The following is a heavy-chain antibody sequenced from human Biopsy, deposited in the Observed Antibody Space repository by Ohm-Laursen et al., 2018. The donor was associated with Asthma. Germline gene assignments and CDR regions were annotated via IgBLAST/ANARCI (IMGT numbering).Heavy chain of an antibody. D-gene: IGHD2-2*01. CDR3: ARKAGSCISRTCYSLDF. CDR2: INSVFGTA. J-gene: IGHJ4*02. Sequence: SSVKVSCKSLGGTFNTYVIGWVRQAPGQGLEWMGGINSVFGTATYPQKFQDRVTITADDSTSTVYMELSSLRSEDTAAYYCARKAGSCISRTCYSLDFWGQGTLVTVSS. V-gene: IGHV1-69*01. CDR1: GGTFNTYV.